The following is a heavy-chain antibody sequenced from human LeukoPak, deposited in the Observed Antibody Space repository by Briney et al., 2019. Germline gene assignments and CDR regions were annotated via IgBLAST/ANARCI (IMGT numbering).Heavy chain of an antibody. CDR1: GYTFSSYT. CDR2: INTNTGNP. J-gene: IGHJ4*02. D-gene: IGHD5-18*01. Sequence: ASVKVSCKTSGYTFSSYTITWVRQAPGQGLQWMGWINTNTGNPAYAQGFTGRYVFSLDTSVSTAYLQISGLTADDTAVYFCGRDPRLGIRGYTYGYIEYWGQGTLVTVSS. V-gene: IGHV7-4-1*02. CDR3: GRDPRLGIRGYTYGYIEY.